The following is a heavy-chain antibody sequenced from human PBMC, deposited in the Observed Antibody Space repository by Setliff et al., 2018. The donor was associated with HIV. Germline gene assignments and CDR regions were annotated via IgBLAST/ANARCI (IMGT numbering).Heavy chain of an antibody. CDR3: ARAISAAGIAPFDF. J-gene: IGHJ4*02. Sequence: SETLSLTCTVSGASISSHYWSWIRQPPGKGLEWIGYIYFSGTTNYNPSLKSRVTKSVDTSKNQFSLNLNSVTAADTAVYYCARAISAAGIAPFDFWGQGTLVTVSS. D-gene: IGHD6-13*01. V-gene: IGHV4-59*11. CDR1: GASISSHY. CDR2: IYFSGTT.